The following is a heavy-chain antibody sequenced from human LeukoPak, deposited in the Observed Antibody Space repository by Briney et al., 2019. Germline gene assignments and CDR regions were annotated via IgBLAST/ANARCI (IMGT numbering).Heavy chain of an antibody. CDR1: GYTFTSYG. V-gene: IGHV1-18*01. J-gene: IGHJ3*02. CDR3: ARQGAYGDYDWRFDI. CDR2: ISAYNGNT. D-gene: IGHD4-17*01. Sequence: ASVKVSCKASGYTFTSYGISWVRQAPGQGLEWMGWISAYNGNTNYAQKLQGRVTMTTDTSTSTAYMELRSLRSDDTAVYYCARQGAYGDYDWRFDIWGQGTMVTVSS.